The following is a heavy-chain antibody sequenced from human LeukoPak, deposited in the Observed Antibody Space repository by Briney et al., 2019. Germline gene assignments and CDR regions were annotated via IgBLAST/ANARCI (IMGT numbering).Heavy chain of an antibody. D-gene: IGHD2-2*01. J-gene: IGHJ5*02. CDR2: ISYDGSNK. V-gene: IGHV3-30*03. CDR3: ARNGIYQLHWVWFDP. Sequence: GGSLRLSCAASGFTFSSYGMHWVRQAPGKGLEWVAVISYDGSNKYYADSVKGRFTISRDNSKNTLYLQMNSLRAEDTAVYYCARNGIYQLHWVWFDPWGQGTLVTVSS. CDR1: GFTFSSYG.